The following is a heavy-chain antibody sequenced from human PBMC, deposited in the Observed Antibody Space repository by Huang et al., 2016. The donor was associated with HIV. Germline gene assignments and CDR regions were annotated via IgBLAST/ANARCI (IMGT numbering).Heavy chain of an antibody. D-gene: IGHD3-22*01. J-gene: IGHJ4*02. CDR1: GGTFSSYA. Sequence: QVQLVQSGAEVKKPGSSVTVSCKASGGTFSSYAISWVRHAPGQGLEWMGGIIPIFGTANYAQQFQGRVTITADESTSTAYMELSSRRSEDTAVYYCARVESRRYYDSSGYYYWGQGTLVTVSS. CDR2: IIPIFGTA. V-gene: IGHV1-69*01. CDR3: ARVESRRYYDSSGYYY.